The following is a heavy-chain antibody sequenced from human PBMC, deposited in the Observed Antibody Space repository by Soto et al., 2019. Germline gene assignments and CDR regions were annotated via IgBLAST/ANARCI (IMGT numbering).Heavy chain of an antibody. CDR2: IFWSDDK. Sequence: SGPTLVNPTQTLTLTCTFSGFSLSTSGVGVGWIRQPPGKALEWLALIFWSDDKRYSPSLKSRVTITKDSSKSQVVLTMTDMDPVDTATYYCVHTWWNYATYWGQGTLVTVSS. D-gene: IGHD1-7*01. CDR1: GFSLSTSGVG. V-gene: IGHV2-5*01. J-gene: IGHJ4*02. CDR3: VHTWWNYATY.